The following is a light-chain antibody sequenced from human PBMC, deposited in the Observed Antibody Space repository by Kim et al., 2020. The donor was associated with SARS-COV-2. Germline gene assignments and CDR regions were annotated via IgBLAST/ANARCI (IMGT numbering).Light chain of an antibody. CDR2: AAS. CDR1: QGISSW. CDR3: QQNNSYART. Sequence: DIQMTQSPSSLSASVGDRVTITCRASQGISSWLAWYQLKPEKAPKSLIYAASSLQTGVPSRFRGSGSGTDFTLTISSLQPEDFATYCYQQNNSYARTFGQGTQVDIK. J-gene: IGKJ1*01. V-gene: IGKV1D-16*01.